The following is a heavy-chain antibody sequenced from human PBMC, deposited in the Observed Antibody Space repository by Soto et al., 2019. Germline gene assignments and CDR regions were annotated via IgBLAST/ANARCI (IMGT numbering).Heavy chain of an antibody. Sequence: GGSLRLSCAASGFTFSSYAMHWVRQAPGKGLEWVAVISYDGSNKYYADSVKGRFTISRDNAKNSLYLQMNSLRAGDTAVYYCARLYCSGGSCYSGDAFDIWGQGTMVTVSS. CDR2: ISYDGSNK. J-gene: IGHJ3*02. D-gene: IGHD2-15*01. CDR3: ARLYCSGGSCYSGDAFDI. V-gene: IGHV3-30-3*01. CDR1: GFTFSSYA.